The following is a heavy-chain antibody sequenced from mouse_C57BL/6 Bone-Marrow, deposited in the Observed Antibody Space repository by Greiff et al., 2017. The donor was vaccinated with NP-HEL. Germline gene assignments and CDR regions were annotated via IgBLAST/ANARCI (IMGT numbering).Heavy chain of an antibody. CDR1: GFTFSDYY. CDR2: ISNGGGST. CDR3: ARLLY. Sequence: EVQRVESGGGLVQPGGSLKLSCAASGFTFSDYYMYWVRQTPEKRLEWVAYISNGGGSTYYPDTVKGRFTISRDNAKNTLYLQMSRLKSEDTAMYYCARLLYWGQGTLVTVSA. V-gene: IGHV5-12*01. J-gene: IGHJ3*01.